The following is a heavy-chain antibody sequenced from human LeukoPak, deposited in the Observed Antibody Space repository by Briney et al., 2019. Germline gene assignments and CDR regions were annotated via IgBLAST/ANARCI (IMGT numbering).Heavy chain of an antibody. CDR3: AREGITMVRGVPNYYYGMDV. J-gene: IGHJ6*04. Sequence: SETLSLTCTVSGGSISSGGYYWSWIRQHPGKGLEWIGYIYCSGSTYYNPSLKSRVTISVDTSKNQFSLKLSSVTAADTAVYYCAREGITMVRGVPNYYYGMDVWGKGTTVTVS. V-gene: IGHV4-31*03. D-gene: IGHD3-10*01. CDR1: GGSISSGGYY. CDR2: IYCSGST.